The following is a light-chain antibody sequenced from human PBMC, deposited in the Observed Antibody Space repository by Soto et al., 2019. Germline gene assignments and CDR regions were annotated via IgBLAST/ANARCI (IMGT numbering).Light chain of an antibody. CDR3: QSYDSSRSGYV. CDR2: GNT. J-gene: IGLJ1*01. Sequence: QPVLTQPPSVSGAPGQRVTISCTGSTSNIGAGYDVHWYQQLPGTAPKLLIYGNTNRPSGVSDRFSGAKSGTSASLAITGLQAEDEADYYCQSYDSSRSGYVFGTGTKVTVL. V-gene: IGLV1-40*01. CDR1: TSNIGAGYD.